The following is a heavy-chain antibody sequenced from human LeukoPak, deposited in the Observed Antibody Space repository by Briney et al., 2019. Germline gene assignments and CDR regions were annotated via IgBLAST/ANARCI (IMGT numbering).Heavy chain of an antibody. CDR3: ARDRYDYVWGSYVPTYYFDY. V-gene: IGHV4-59*01. D-gene: IGHD3-16*01. J-gene: IGHJ4*02. CDR2: IYYSGST. Sequence: SETLSLTCAVYGGSFRDYYWSWIRQPPGKGLEWIGYIYYSGSTNYNPSLKSRVTISVDTSKNQFSLKLSSVTAADTAVYYCARDRYDYVWGSYVPTYYFDYWGQGTLVTVSS. CDR1: GGSFRDYY.